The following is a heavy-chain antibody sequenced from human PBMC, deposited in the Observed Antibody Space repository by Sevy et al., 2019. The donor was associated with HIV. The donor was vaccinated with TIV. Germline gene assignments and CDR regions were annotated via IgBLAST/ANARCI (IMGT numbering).Heavy chain of an antibody. CDR2: MNPSGGST. D-gene: IGHD3-3*01. J-gene: IGHJ4*02. CDR3: ARDLTIFGVIPDY. V-gene: IGHV1-46*02. Sequence: ASVKVSCKASGYTFNNYYIHWVRQAPGQGLEWMGIMNPSGGSTSYARKFQGRLTMTRDTYTSIAYMELGSLRSEDTAVYYCARDLTIFGVIPDYWGQGTLVTVSS. CDR1: GYTFNNYY.